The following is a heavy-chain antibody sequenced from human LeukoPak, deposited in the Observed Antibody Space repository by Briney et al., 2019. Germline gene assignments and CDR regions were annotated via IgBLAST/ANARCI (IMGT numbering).Heavy chain of an antibody. CDR1: GGTFSSYA. CDR3: ARSELGLSSGWYDY. V-gene: IGHV1-69*04. Sequence: SVKVSCKASGGTFSSYAISLVRQAPGQGLEWMGRIIPILGIANYAQKFQGRVTITADKSTSTAYMELSSLRSEDTAVYYCARSELGLSSGWYDYWGQGTLVTVSS. J-gene: IGHJ4*02. CDR2: IIPILGIA. D-gene: IGHD6-19*01.